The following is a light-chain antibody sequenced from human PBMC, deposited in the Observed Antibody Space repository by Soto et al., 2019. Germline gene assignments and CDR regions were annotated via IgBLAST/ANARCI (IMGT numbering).Light chain of an antibody. CDR2: KAS. CDR3: QQYNSYPWT. Sequence: DIQMTQSPSTLSASVGDRGTITCRASQSISSWLAWYQQKPGKDPKLLIYKASSLESGVPSRFSVSESGTESTLTISSLQPDDFATYYCQQYNSYPWTFGKGTKVEIK. J-gene: IGKJ1*01. V-gene: IGKV1-5*03. CDR1: QSISSW.